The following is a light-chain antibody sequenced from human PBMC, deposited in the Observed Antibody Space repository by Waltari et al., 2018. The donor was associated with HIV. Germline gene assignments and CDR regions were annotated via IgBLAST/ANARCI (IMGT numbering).Light chain of an antibody. J-gene: IGKJ4*01. CDR2: AAS. V-gene: IGKV1-9*01. CDR3: QQLNSYPPT. Sequence: DIQLTQSPSFLSASVGDSVTITCRASQGISSYLDWYQQKPGKAPKLLIYAASTLQSGVPSRFSGSGSGTEFTLTISSLQPEDFATYYCQQLNSYPPTFGGGTKVEIK. CDR1: QGISSY.